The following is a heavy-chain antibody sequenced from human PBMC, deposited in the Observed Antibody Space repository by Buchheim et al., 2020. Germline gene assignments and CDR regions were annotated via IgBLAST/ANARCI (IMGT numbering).Heavy chain of an antibody. CDR3: ARNFTGRYDY. CDR1: GGIFANSA. CDR2: IMPIFTTP. D-gene: IGHD1-26*01. V-gene: IGHV1-69*12. J-gene: IGHJ4*02. Sequence: QVQLVQSGAELKKPGSSVRVSCTTSGGIFANSAITWVRQAPGQGLEWMGGIMPIFTTPYYAQKFRGRVTITADASTATAYLELSSLTSEDTAVYYCARNFTGRYDYWGQGTL.